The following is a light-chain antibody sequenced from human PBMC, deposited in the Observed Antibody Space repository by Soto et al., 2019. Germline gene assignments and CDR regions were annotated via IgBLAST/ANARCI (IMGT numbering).Light chain of an antibody. CDR2: AAS. V-gene: IGKV1-39*01. CDR1: QTVTSY. CDR3: QQSYRFPKT. J-gene: IGKJ1*01. Sequence: DVQMTQSPGSLSASVGDSLTLTFRASQTVTSYLNWYQQKPGKAPKLLIYAASTLQSGVPSRFSGSGSGTEFTLTIISLQPEDFATYYCQQSYRFPKTFGRGTKVDIK.